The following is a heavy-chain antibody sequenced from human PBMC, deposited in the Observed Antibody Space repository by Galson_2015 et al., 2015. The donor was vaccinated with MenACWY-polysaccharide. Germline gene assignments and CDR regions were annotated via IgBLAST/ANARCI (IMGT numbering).Heavy chain of an antibody. D-gene: IGHD3-22*01. CDR3: ARGGKYYYDSSGYLNWFDP. V-gene: IGHV1-8*01. J-gene: IGHJ5*02. Sequence: SVKVSCKASGYSFSSYVINCVRQTTGQGLEWMGWMNPNSGNTGYAQKFQGRVTMTRNTSISIAYMELSSLRSEDTAVYYCARGGKYYYDSSGYLNWFDPWGQGTLVTVSS. CDR1: GYSFSSYV. CDR2: MNPNSGNT.